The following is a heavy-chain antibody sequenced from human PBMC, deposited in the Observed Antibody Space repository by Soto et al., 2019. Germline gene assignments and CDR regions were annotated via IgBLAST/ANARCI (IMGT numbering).Heavy chain of an antibody. D-gene: IGHD2-15*01. Sequence: ASVKVSCKASGGTFSSYTISWVRQAPGQGLEWMGRIIPILGIANYAQKFQGRVTITADKSTSTAYMELSSLRSEDTAVYYCAISNIVVVVAATAARFQHWGQGTLVTVSS. CDR1: GGTFSSYT. V-gene: IGHV1-69*02. CDR3: AISNIVVVVAATAARFQH. J-gene: IGHJ1*01. CDR2: IIPILGIA.